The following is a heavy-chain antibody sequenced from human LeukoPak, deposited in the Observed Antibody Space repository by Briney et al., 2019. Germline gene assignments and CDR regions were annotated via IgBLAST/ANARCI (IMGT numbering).Heavy chain of an antibody. D-gene: IGHD6-19*01. V-gene: IGHV1-18*01. CDR2: ISAYNGNT. Sequence: ASVKVSCKASGYTFTSYGISWVRQAPGQGLEWMGWISAYNGNTNYVQKLQGRVTMTTDTSTSTAYMELRSLRSDDTAVYYCARTSDSSGWYESGYWGQGTLVTVSS. J-gene: IGHJ4*02. CDR3: ARTSDSSGWYESGY. CDR1: GYTFTSYG.